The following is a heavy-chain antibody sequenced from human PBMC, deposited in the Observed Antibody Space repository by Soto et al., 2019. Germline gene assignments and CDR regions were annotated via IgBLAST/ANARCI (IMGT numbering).Heavy chain of an antibody. V-gene: IGHV3-15*07. CDR2: IKSKTDGGTT. J-gene: IGHJ6*02. D-gene: IGHD1-26*01. Sequence: GGSLRLSCAASGFTFSNAWMNWVRQAPGKGLEWVGRIKSKTDGGTTDYAAPVKGRFTISRDDSKNTLYLQMNSLKTEDTAVYYCTPLAGGPFPFGYYYYYGMDVWGQGTTVTVSS. CDR3: TPLAGGPFPFGYYYYYGMDV. CDR1: GFTFSNAW.